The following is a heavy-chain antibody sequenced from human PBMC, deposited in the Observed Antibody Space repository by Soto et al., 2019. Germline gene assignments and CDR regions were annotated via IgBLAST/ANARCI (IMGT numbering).Heavy chain of an antibody. D-gene: IGHD4-17*01. V-gene: IGHV4-4*02. Sequence: SETLSLTCVVSGDSISSTHWWTWVRQPPGTGLEWIGDVYHTGSTNYNPSLKNRVTISLDKSNNQFSLKLSSVTAADTAVYYCARGSPVTTDYWGQGTLVTVSS. CDR3: ARGSPVTTDY. CDR2: VYHTGST. CDR1: GDSISSTHW. J-gene: IGHJ4*02.